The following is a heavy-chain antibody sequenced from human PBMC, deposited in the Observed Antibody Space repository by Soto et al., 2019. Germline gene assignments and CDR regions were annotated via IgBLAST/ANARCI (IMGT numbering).Heavy chain of an antibody. J-gene: IGHJ4*01. CDR3: GSPRSGPSPDVGH. Sequence: GASVKVSCKASVFSVDTTYCIHWVRRAPGQGLEWMGSINPNSGDTNYAQNFQGRVTMTRDTSISTAYMEVSSLTSDDTAVYYCGSPRSGPSPDVGHWGHGXVVTVYS. CDR1: VFSVDTTYC. V-gene: IGHV1-2*02. D-gene: IGHD2-15*01. CDR2: INPNSGDT.